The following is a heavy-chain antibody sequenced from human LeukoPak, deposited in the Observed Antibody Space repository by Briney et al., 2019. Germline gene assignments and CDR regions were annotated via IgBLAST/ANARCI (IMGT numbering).Heavy chain of an antibody. CDR3: ARRPIGIYYYYMDV. V-gene: IGHV3-21*01. CDR1: GFTFSSYE. CDR2: IRTSNNYI. Sequence: GGSLRLSCAASGFTFSSYEMNWVRQAPGKGLEWVSSIRTSNNYIHYADSVKGRFTISRDNAKNSLYLQMNSLRAEDTAVYFCARRPIGIYYYYMDVWGKGTTVTVSS. J-gene: IGHJ6*03. D-gene: IGHD1-26*01.